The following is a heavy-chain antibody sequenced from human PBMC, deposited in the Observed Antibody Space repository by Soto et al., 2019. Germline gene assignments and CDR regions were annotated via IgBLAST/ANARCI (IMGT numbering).Heavy chain of an antibody. CDR1: GGSIINHC. V-gene: IGHV4-59*11. CDR2: IFYNGGT. D-gene: IGHD6-19*01. Sequence: QVQLQESGPGLVKPSETLSLTCTVSGGSIINHCWSWIRQRPGKGLEWIGYIFYNGGTMYNPSLECRVTLSVDTSKDQFSLRLRSVTAADTAVYYCARETTSGWATGGLLEYWGQGSLVTVSS. CDR3: ARETTSGWATGGLLEY. J-gene: IGHJ4*02.